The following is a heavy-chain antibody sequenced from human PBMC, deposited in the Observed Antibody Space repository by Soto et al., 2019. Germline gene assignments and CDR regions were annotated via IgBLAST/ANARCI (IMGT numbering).Heavy chain of an antibody. CDR1: GFTFSSYG. Sequence: EVQLLESGGGLVQPGGSLRLSCEVSGFTFSSYGMNWVRQAPDKGLEWVSTIGSGGDTYYADSVKGRFTISRDNSKNTLFLQMNSLRAEDTALYFCAKDGTTAGIHYYAMDVWGQGTTVTVSS. CDR3: AKDGTTAGIHYYAMDV. CDR2: IGSGGDT. J-gene: IGHJ6*02. D-gene: IGHD2-2*02. V-gene: IGHV3-23*01.